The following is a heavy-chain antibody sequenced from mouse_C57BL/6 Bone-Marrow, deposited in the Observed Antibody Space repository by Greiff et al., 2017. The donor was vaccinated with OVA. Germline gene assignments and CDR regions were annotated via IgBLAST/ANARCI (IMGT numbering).Heavy chain of an antibody. CDR1: GYTFTSYW. J-gene: IGHJ4*01. CDR2: IYPGSGST. D-gene: IGHD3-2*02. Sequence: QVQLKQPGAELVKPGASVKMSCKASGYTFTSYWITWVKQRPGPGLEWIGDIYPGSGSTNYNEKFKSKATLTVDTSSSTAYMQLSSLTSEDSAVYYCAREAQATSYFDDWGQGTAVTVSS. V-gene: IGHV1-55*01. CDR3: AREAQATSYFDD.